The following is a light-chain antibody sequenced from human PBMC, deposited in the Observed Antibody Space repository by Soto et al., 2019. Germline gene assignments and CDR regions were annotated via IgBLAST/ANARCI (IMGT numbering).Light chain of an antibody. Sequence: DIKMTHSPSSQPASVGDSVRITCRASQSIRRRLAWYQQKPGKAPKILIYEASSLNSGVPSRFSCSGAGTECTRPISSLKHDDAETDSCPEYKSDSITFCQGTKVDI. CDR1: QSIRRR. V-gene: IGKV1-5*03. J-gene: IGKJ1*01. CDR3: PEYKSDSIT. CDR2: EAS.